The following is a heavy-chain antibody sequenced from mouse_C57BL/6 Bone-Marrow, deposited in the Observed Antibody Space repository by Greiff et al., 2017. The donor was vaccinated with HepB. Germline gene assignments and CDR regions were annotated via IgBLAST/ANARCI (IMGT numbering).Heavy chain of an antibody. CDR3: SRDLAITTVGVDY. Sequence: QVQLQQSGAELARPGASVKLSCKASGYTFTSYGISWVKQRTGQGLEWIGAIYPRSGNTYYNEKFKGKATLTAAKSSSTAYMELRRLTSEDSAVYFCSRDLAITTVGVDYWGQGTTRTVSS. D-gene: IGHD1-1*01. J-gene: IGHJ2*01. CDR2: IYPRSGNT. V-gene: IGHV1-81*01. CDR1: GYTFTSYG.